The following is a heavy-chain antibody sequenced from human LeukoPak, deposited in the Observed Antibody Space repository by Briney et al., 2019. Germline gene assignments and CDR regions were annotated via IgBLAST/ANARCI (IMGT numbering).Heavy chain of an antibody. V-gene: IGHV3-7*03. CDR2: IKQDGSEK. CDR1: GFTFSSYW. D-gene: IGHD3-22*01. J-gene: IGHJ4*02. Sequence: PGGSLRLSCAVSGFTFSSYWMSWVRQAPGKGLEWVANIKQDGSEKHYVDSVKGRFTISRDNAKNSLYLEMSSLRAEDTAVYYCAKDFMFYYASSGPYYFDSWGQGTLVTVSS. CDR3: AKDFMFYYASSGPYYFDS.